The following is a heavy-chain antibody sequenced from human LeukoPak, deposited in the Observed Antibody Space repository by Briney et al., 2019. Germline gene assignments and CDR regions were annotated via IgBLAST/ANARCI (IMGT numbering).Heavy chain of an antibody. J-gene: IGHJ4*02. CDR2: ISGSGGVT. V-gene: IGHV3-23*01. D-gene: IGHD3-10*01. CDR1: GVTFSSDA. Sequence: GGSLRLSCAASGVTFSSDAMSWVRQAPGNGLERVSAISGSGGVTYYADSVKGRFTISRENSKNTLYLEMNRLRAEDTAVYYCAKSSFYGSGSYSENFDYWGQGTLVTVSS. CDR3: AKSSFYGSGSYSENFDY.